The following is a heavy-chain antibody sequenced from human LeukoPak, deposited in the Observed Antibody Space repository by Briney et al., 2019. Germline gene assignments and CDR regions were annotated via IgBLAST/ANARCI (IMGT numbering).Heavy chain of an antibody. CDR3: ARDMERSSGFE. CDR2: INPNSGVT. V-gene: IGHV1-2*02. J-gene: IGHJ4*02. Sequence: ASVKVSCKASGYTFTGYYMHWVRQAPGQGLEWMGWINPNSGVTNSAQKFQGRVTMTRDTSINTTYMELSRLRSDDTAVYYCARDMERSSGFEWGQGSLVTVSS. CDR1: GYTFTGYY. D-gene: IGHD6-19*01.